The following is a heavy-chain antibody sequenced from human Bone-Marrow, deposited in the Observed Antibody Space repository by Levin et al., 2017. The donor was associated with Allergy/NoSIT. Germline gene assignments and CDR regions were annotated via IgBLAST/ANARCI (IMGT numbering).Heavy chain of an antibody. CDR3: ARDEEIRSSAWTGGFDP. Sequence: SPTLSLTCTVSGGSISPGNYYWNWIRQPAGKGLEWIGRVYTSGTTNYNPSLKSRVTISLDTSKNQFSLKLKSLTAADTAVYYCARDEEIRSSAWTGGFDPWGQGTLVTVSS. D-gene: IGHD6-25*01. V-gene: IGHV4-61*02. CDR1: GGSISPGNYY. J-gene: IGHJ5*02. CDR2: VYTSGTT.